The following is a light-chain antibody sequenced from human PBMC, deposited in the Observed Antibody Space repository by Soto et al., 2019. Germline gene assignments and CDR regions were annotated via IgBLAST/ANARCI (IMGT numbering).Light chain of an antibody. V-gene: IGKV3-15*01. Sequence: EIVMTQSPATLSVSPGERATLSCRASQSVNSDLAWYQQKVGQAPRLLIYDASTRATGVPARFSGSGSGTEFTLTITSLQSEDFAVYYCQQYNNWPPLTFGGGTKVEIK. J-gene: IGKJ4*01. CDR3: QQYNNWPPLT. CDR2: DAS. CDR1: QSVNSD.